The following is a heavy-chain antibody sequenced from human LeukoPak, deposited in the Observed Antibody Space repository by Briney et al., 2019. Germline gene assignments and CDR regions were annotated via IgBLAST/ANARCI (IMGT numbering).Heavy chain of an antibody. J-gene: IGHJ4*02. D-gene: IGHD6-19*01. CDR3: ARVVSSGWPLYYFDY. V-gene: IGHV3-7*01. CDR2: IKQDGSEK. Sequence: PGGSLRLSCTASGFTFSSYWMSWVRRAPGKGLEWVANIKQDGSEKYYVDSVKGRFTISRDNAKNSLYLQMNSLRAEDTAVYYCARVVSSGWPLYYFDYWGQGTLVTVSS. CDR1: GFTFSSYW.